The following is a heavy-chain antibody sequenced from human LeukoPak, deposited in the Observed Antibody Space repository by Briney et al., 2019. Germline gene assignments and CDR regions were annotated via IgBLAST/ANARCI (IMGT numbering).Heavy chain of an antibody. CDR2: INHSGST. CDR1: GGSFSGYY. CDR3: ARADGDTDY. V-gene: IGHV4-34*01. Sequence: SETLSLTCAVYGGSFSGYYWSWIRQPPGKGLEWIGEINHSGSTNYNPSLKSRVTISVDTSKNQFSRKLSSVTAADTAVYYCARADGDTDYWGQGTLVTVSS. J-gene: IGHJ4*02. D-gene: IGHD4-17*01.